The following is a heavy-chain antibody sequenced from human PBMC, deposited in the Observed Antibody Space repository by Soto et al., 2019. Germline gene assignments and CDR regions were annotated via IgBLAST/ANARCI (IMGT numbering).Heavy chain of an antibody. CDR2: IRSNIDGATT. J-gene: IGHJ4*02. CDR1: GFTFSHAW. CDR3: TTWGSFLTDYSR. V-gene: IGHV3-15*02. Sequence: EVQLVESGGALVKPGGSLTLSCAASGFTFSHAWMNWVRHVPGKGLEWVGRIRSNIDGATTDYAAPVKGRFSISRDDSKNTVFLQMNSLKTEDTGVYHCTTWGSFLTDYSRWGQGALVTVSS. D-gene: IGHD3-9*01.